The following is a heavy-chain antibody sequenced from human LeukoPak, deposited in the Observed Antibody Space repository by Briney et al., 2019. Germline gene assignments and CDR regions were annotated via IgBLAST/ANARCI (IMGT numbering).Heavy chain of an antibody. CDR2: FDPEDGET. V-gene: IGHV1-24*01. CDR1: GYTLTGLS. CDR3: ATSVFGVVRDY. Sequence: ASVKVSYKVSGYTLTGLSMHWVRQAPGKGLEWMGGFDPEDGETIYAQKFQGRVTMTEDKSTDTAYMELSSLRSEDTAVYYCATSVFGVVRDYWGQGTLVTVSS. D-gene: IGHD3-3*01. J-gene: IGHJ4*02.